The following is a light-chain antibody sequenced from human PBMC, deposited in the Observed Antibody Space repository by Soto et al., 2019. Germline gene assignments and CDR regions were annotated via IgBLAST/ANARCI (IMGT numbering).Light chain of an antibody. CDR1: SSNIGNNY. Sequence: QAVVTQPPSVSAAPGQKVAISCSGSSSNIGNNYVSWYQQLPGTAPKLLIYENNKRPSGIPDRFSGSKSGTSATLGITGLQTGDEADYYCGTWDSSLSVFFGTGTKVTVL. J-gene: IGLJ1*01. V-gene: IGLV1-51*02. CDR2: ENN. CDR3: GTWDSSLSVF.